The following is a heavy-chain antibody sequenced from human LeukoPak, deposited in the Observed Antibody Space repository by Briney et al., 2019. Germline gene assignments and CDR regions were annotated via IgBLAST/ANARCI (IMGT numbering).Heavy chain of an antibody. J-gene: IGHJ6*03. CDR1: GYTFTSYY. CDR3: ARDRGDGYNRHYCYYDMDV. V-gene: IGHV1-46*01. CDR2: INPSGGST. Sequence: ASVKVSCKASGYTFTSYYMHWLRQAPGQGLEWMGIINPSGGSTSYAQKVQGRVTMTRDMSTSTVYMELSSLRSEDTAVYYCARDRGDGYNRHYCYYDMDVWGKGTTVTVSS. D-gene: IGHD5-24*01.